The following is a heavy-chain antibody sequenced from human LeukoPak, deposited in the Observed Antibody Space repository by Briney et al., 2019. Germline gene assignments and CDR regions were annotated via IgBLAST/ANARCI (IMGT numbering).Heavy chain of an antibody. J-gene: IGHJ4*02. Sequence: GGSLRLSCAASGFTFSSYWMSWVRQAPGKGLEWVANIKQDGSEKYYVDSVKGRFTISRDNAKNSLYLQMNSLRAEDTAVYYCARDYNLRDGYKPFDYWGQGTLVTVSS. CDR3: ARDYNLRDGYKPFDY. D-gene: IGHD5-24*01. CDR1: GFTFSSYW. CDR2: IKQDGSEK. V-gene: IGHV3-7*01.